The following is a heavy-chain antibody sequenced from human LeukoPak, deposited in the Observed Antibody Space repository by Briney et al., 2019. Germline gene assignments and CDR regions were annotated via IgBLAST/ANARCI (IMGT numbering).Heavy chain of an antibody. Sequence: GGSLRLSCAASGFTFSSYSMNWVRQAPGKGLEWVSSISSSSYIYYADSVKGRFTISRDNAKNSLYLQMNSLRAEDTAVYYCARVPGSGSYYDYWGQGTLVTVSS. CDR2: ISSSSYI. CDR3: ARVPGSGSYYDY. V-gene: IGHV3-21*01. D-gene: IGHD3-10*01. CDR1: GFTFSSYS. J-gene: IGHJ4*02.